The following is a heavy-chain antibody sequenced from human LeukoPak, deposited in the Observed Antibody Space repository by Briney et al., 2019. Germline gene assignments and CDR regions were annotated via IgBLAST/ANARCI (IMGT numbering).Heavy chain of an antibody. J-gene: IGHJ4*01. Sequence: GGSLRLSCAASGFTFSGAWMNWVRQAPGKGLEWVGRIKSKSDGEKTDYAAPVKGRFTISRDDSQNTLYLQMNSLKTEDTAVYYCTFPPGGDRGKYESDYWGQGTLVTVSS. V-gene: IGHV3-15*07. CDR2: IKSKSDGEKT. D-gene: IGHD4-23*01. CDR1: GFTFSGAW. CDR3: TFPPGGDRGKYESDY.